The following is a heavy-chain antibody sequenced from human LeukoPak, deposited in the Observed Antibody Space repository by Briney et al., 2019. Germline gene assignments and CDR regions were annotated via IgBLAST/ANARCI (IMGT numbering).Heavy chain of an antibody. D-gene: IGHD2-8*01. CDR1: GGSISSGGYS. CDR3: ARVPSNLLAPDY. V-gene: IGHV4-30-2*01. J-gene: IGHJ4*02. CDR2: IYHSGST. Sequence: SETLSLTCAVSGGSISSGGYSWSWIRQPPGKGLEWIGYIYHSGSTYYNPPLKSRVTISVDRSKNQFSLKLSSVTAADTAVYYCARVPSNLLAPDYWGQGTLVTVSS.